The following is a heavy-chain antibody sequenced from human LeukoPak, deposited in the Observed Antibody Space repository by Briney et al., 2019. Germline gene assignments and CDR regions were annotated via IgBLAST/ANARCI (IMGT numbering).Heavy chain of an antibody. Sequence: SETLSLTCAVYGGSFSGYYWSWIRQPPGKGLEWIGEINHSGSTYYNPSLKSRVTISVDTSKNQFSLKLSSVTAADTAVYYCARRIGDSSSWYDYNWFDPWGQGTLVTVSS. CDR1: GGSFSGYY. V-gene: IGHV4-34*01. J-gene: IGHJ5*02. CDR2: INHSGST. D-gene: IGHD6-13*01. CDR3: ARRIGDSSSWYDYNWFDP.